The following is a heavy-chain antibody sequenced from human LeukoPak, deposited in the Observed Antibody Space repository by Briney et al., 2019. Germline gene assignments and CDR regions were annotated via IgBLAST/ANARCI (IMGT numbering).Heavy chain of an antibody. CDR3: AREVYCSGGSCYSRNYYMDV. CDR2: IYYSGST. J-gene: IGHJ6*03. D-gene: IGHD2-15*01. CDR1: GGSISSSSYY. V-gene: IGHV4-39*07. Sequence: SETLSLTCTVSGGSISSSSYYWGWIRQPPGKGLEWIGSIYYSGSTYYNPSLKSRVTISVDTSKNQFSLKLSSVTAADTAVYYCAREVYCSGGSCYSRNYYMDVWGKGTTVTVSS.